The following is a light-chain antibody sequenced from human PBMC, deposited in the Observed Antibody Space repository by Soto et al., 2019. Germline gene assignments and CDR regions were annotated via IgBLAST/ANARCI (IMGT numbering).Light chain of an antibody. CDR1: QGISNW. V-gene: IGKV1-12*01. Sequence: DIQMTQSPSSVSAPVGDRVSITCRASQGISNWLAWYQQKPGRAPKLLIYTGSSLQSGVPSRFSSTGSETDFTLTISRLQPEDVATYYCQQANSLPLTFGGGTKVEIK. CDR3: QQANSLPLT. J-gene: IGKJ4*01. CDR2: TGS.